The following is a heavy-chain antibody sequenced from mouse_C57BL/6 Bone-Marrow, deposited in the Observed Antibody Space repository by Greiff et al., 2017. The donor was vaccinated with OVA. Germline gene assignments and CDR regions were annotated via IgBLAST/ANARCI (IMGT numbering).Heavy chain of an antibody. Sequence: EVMLVESVAELVRPGASVKLSCTASGFNIKNTYMHWVKQRPEQGLEWIGRIDPANGTTKSAPKFQVKATITADTSSNTAYLQLSSLTSEDTAIYYCARRPYSNGFDYWGQGTTLTVSS. J-gene: IGHJ2*01. V-gene: IGHV14-3*01. CDR2: IDPANGTT. CDR1: GFNIKNTY. D-gene: IGHD2-5*01. CDR3: ARRPYSNGFDY.